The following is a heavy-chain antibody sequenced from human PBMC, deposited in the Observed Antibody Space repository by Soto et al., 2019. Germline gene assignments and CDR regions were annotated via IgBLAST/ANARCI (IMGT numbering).Heavy chain of an antibody. Sequence: ASVKVSCKASGGTFSSYAISWVRQAPGQGLEWMGGIISIFGTANYAQKFQGRVTITADESTSTAYMELSSLRSEDTAVYYCARDSHNYYDSSGYYLNYFDYWGQGTLVTVSS. CDR2: IISIFGTA. J-gene: IGHJ4*02. CDR3: ARDSHNYYDSSGYYLNYFDY. D-gene: IGHD3-22*01. CDR1: GGTFSSYA. V-gene: IGHV1-69*13.